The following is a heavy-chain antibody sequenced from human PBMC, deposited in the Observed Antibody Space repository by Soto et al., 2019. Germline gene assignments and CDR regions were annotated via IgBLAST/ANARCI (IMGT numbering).Heavy chain of an antibody. CDR2: INSDGSST. D-gene: IGHD4-17*01. J-gene: IGHJ4*02. CDR3: ARSHDYGAFGSDY. V-gene: IGHV3-74*01. Sequence: PGGSLRLSCAASGFTFSTYWMHWVRQAPGKGLVWVSRINSDGSSTSYADSVKGRFTISRDNAKNTLYLQMISLRAEDTAVYYCARSHDYGAFGSDYWGQGTLVTV. CDR1: GFTFSTYW.